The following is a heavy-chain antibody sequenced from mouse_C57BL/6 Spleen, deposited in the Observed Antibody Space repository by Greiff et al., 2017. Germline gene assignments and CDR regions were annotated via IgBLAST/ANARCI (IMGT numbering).Heavy chain of an antibody. CDR2: INYDGSST. V-gene: IGHV5-16*01. CDR3: ARGRYYFDY. Sequence: DVKLVESEGGLVQPGSSMKLSCTASGFTFSDYYMAWVRQVPEKGLEWVANINYDGSSTYYLDSLKSRFIISRDNAKNILYLQMSSLKSEDTATYYCARGRYYFDYWGQGTTLTVSS. CDR1: GFTFSDYY. J-gene: IGHJ2*01.